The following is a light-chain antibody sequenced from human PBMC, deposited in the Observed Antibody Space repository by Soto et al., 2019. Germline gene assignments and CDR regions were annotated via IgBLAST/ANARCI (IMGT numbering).Light chain of an antibody. CDR1: SSDVGNYNY. V-gene: IGLV2-14*01. Sequence: QSALTQPASVSGSPGQSITISCTGTSSDVGNYNYVSWYQQNPGRVPKLLIYMVSNGPSGVSNRFSGSKSGNTASLTISGLQAEDEADYFCTSPTPGSLYVFGTGTKLTVL. CDR2: MVS. J-gene: IGLJ1*01. CDR3: TSPTPGSLYV.